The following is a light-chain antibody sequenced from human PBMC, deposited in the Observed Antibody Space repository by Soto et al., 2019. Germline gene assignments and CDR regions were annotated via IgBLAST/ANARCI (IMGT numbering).Light chain of an antibody. J-gene: IGKJ4*01. CDR1: QSVSSY. CDR3: QQRSNWPGLT. V-gene: IGKV3-11*01. Sequence: EIVLTQSPATLSLSPGERATLSCRASQSVSSYLAWYQQKPGQAPRLLMYDASNRATGIPARFSGSGSGTDFTLTISSREPEDFAVYYCQQRSNWPGLTFGGGTKVEIK. CDR2: DAS.